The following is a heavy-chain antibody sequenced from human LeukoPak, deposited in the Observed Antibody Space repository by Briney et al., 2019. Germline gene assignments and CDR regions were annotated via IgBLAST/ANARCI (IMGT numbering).Heavy chain of an antibody. Sequence: SETLSLTCAVYGGSFSGYYWSWIRQPPGKGLEWIGEINHSGSTNYNPSLKSRVTISVDTSKNQFSLKLSSVTAADTAVYYCARVIPPGWIRCSSTSCYAYYYYYMDVWGKGTTVTVSS. J-gene: IGHJ6*03. D-gene: IGHD2-2*01. CDR2: INHSGST. V-gene: IGHV4-34*01. CDR3: ARVIPPGWIRCSSTSCYAYYYYYMDV. CDR1: GGSFSGYY.